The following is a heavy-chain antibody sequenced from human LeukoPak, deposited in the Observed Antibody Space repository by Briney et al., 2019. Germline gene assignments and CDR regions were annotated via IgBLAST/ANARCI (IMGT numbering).Heavy chain of an antibody. CDR3: ARLNPVFYGDHPVSNWYFDL. D-gene: IGHD4-17*01. Sequence: NTSETLSLTCTVSGGSISSYYWSWIRQPPGKGLEWIGYIYYSGSTNYNPSLKSRVTISVDTSKNQFSLKLSSVTAADTAVYYCARLNPVFYGDHPVSNWYFDLWGRGTLVTVSS. CDR2: IYYSGST. J-gene: IGHJ2*01. V-gene: IGHV4-59*08. CDR1: GGSISSYY.